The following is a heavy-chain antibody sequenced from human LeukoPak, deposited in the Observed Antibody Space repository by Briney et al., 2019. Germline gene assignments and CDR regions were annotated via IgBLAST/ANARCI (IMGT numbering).Heavy chain of an antibody. D-gene: IGHD3-22*01. CDR1: GYTFTNYG. CDR2: IIPIFGTA. CDR3: ARGFTYYYDSSGYFLDY. V-gene: IGHV1-69*13. Sequence: GASVKVSCKASGYTFTNYGISWVRQAPGQGVEWMGGIIPIFGTANYAQKFQGRVTITADESTSTAYMELSSLRSEDTAVYYCARGFTYYYDSSGYFLDYWGQGTLVTVSS. J-gene: IGHJ4*02.